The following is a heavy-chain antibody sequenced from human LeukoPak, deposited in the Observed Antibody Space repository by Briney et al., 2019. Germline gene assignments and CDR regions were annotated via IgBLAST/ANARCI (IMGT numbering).Heavy chain of an antibody. CDR1: GYSFTTYW. CDR2: IFPTDSDT. D-gene: IGHD6-19*01. J-gene: IGHJ3*02. Sequence: GESLKISCKGSGYSFTTYWIGWVRQMPGKGLEWMGIIFPTDSDTKYSPSFQGQVTISAEKSISTAYLQWSSLKASDTAMYYCARQWAVAGWGGEFDAFDIWGQGTMVTVSS. CDR3: ARQWAVAGWGGEFDAFDI. V-gene: IGHV5-51*01.